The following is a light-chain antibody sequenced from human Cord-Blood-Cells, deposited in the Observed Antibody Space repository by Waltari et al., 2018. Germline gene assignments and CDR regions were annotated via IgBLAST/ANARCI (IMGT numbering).Light chain of an antibody. J-gene: IGLJ2*01. CDR1: SSDVGSYNL. CDR2: EGS. Sequence: QSALTQPASVSGSPGQSITISCTGTSSDVGSYNLFSWYPQHPGKAPKLMIYEGSKRPSGVSKRFSGSKSGNTASLTISGLQAEDEADYYCCSYAGSSTLVFGGGTKLTVL. CDR3: CSYAGSSTLV. V-gene: IGLV2-23*01.